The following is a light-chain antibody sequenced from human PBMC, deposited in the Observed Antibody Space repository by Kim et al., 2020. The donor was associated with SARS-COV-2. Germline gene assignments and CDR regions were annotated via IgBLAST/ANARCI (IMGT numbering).Light chain of an antibody. CDR3: QVWDSSIVV. J-gene: IGLJ2*01. V-gene: IGLV3-1*01. CDR1: KLADNY. Sequence: SVSPEQPACLTCSGDKLADNYVCCYQQKPGQSPVLVIYESNKRPSAIPPRFSGSNSGNTATLPISGTQAVDEADFYCQVWDSSIVVFGGGPQLTVL. CDR2: ESN.